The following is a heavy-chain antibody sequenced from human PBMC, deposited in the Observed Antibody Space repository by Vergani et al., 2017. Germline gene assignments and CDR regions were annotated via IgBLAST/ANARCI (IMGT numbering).Heavy chain of an antibody. CDR1: GGSFSGYY. D-gene: IGHD1-7*01. Sequence: QVQLQQWGAGLLKPSETLSLTCAVYGGSFSGYYWSWIRQPPGKGLEWIGEINHSGSTNYNPSLKSRVTISVDTSKNQFSLKLSSVTAADTAVYYCARARPSLRGTFYMDVGGKGTTVTVSS. CDR3: ARARPSLRGTFYMDV. CDR2: INHSGST. J-gene: IGHJ6*03. V-gene: IGHV4-34*01.